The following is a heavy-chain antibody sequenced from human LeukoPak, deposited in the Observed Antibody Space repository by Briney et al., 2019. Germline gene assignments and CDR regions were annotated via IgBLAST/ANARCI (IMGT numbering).Heavy chain of an antibody. J-gene: IGHJ4*02. V-gene: IGHV3-66*01. CDR3: ARDRRDGYNLLDY. CDR1: GFTVSSNY. Sequence: GGSLRLSCAASGFTVSSNYMSWVRQAPGKGLEWVSVIYSGGTIYYADSVKGRFTISRDNAKNSVYLQMNSQRAEDTGVYYCARDRRDGYNLLDYWGQGTLVTVSS. D-gene: IGHD5-24*01. CDR2: IYSGGTI.